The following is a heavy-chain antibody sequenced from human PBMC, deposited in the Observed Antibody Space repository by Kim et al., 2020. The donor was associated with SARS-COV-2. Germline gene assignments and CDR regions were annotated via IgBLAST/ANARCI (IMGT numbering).Heavy chain of an antibody. J-gene: IGHJ5*02. D-gene: IGHD6-13*01. Sequence: SETLSLTCTVSGGSISSYYWSWIRQPPGKGLEWIGYIYYSGSTNYNPSLKSRVTISVDTSKNQFSLKLSSVTAADTAVYYCAGTRHSRFDPWGQGTLVTVSS. V-gene: IGHV4-59*01. CDR1: GGSISSYY. CDR3: AGTRHSRFDP. CDR2: IYYSGST.